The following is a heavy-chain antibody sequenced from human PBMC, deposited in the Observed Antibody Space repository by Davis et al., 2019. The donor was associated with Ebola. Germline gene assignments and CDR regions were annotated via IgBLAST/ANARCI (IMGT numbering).Heavy chain of an antibody. CDR2: IYSGGST. V-gene: IGHV3-53*01. D-gene: IGHD2-8*01. J-gene: IGHJ6*03. CDR3: AKVPNVGCFNGVCSYGDYYYMEV. Sequence: GESLKISCAASGFTVSSNYMNWVRQAPGKGLEWVSGIYSGGSTYCADSVKGRFTISRDNSKNTLFLQMNTLRAEDAAVYYCAKVPNVGCFNGVCSYGDYYYMEVWGIGTTVTVSS. CDR1: GFTVSSNY.